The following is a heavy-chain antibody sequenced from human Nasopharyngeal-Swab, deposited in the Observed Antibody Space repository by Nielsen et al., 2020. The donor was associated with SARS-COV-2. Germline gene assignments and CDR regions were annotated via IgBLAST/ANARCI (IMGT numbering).Heavy chain of an antibody. CDR3: ARGSGWTLDY. J-gene: IGHJ4*02. Sequence: SETLSLTCTVSDASISDDNWWGWVRQPPGRGLEWIGEIHHSGYSNYNSSPMSRVAISVDKSKNQFSLTLRFLTAADTAVYYCARGSGWTLDYWGQGTLVTVSS. CDR2: IHHSGYS. CDR1: DASISDDNW. V-gene: IGHV4-4*02. D-gene: IGHD6-19*01.